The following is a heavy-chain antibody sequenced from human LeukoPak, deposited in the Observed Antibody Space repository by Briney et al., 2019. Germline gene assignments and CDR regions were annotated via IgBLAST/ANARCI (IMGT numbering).Heavy chain of an antibody. J-gene: IGHJ5*02. V-gene: IGHV1-46*01. Sequence: ASVKVSCKASGYTLTTYYMHWVRQAPGQGLEWMGILNPSVGSTTYAQKFQGRVTVTRDMSTSTVYMELSSLRSEDTAVYYCARAYYYDTSGYTRSRSRSNWFDPWGQGTLVTVSS. CDR1: GYTLTTYY. CDR3: ARAYYYDTSGYTRSRSRSNWFDP. CDR2: LNPSVGST. D-gene: IGHD3-22*01.